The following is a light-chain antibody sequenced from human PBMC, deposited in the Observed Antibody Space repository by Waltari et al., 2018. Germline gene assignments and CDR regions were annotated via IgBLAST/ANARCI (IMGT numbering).Light chain of an antibody. CDR1: QTVSSN. Sequence: ETVMTQSPATLSVSPGERATLSCRDSQTVSSNLAWYQQKPGEAPRLLIYGASTRATGIPARFSCSGSGTHFTLTISSLQSEDFAVYYCQQYNNWPPWTFGQGTKVEIK. J-gene: IGKJ1*01. CDR3: QQYNNWPPWT. CDR2: GAS. V-gene: IGKV3-15*01.